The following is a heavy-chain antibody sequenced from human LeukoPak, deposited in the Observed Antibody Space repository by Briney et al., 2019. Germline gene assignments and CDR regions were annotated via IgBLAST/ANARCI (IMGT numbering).Heavy chain of an antibody. CDR2: INPNSGGT. J-gene: IGHJ4*02. CDR3: ARDTASYGNFDY. V-gene: IGHV1-2*02. Sequence: ASVKVSCKASGYTFTGYYMHWVRQAPGQGLEWMGWINPNSGGTNYSQKFQGRVTMTRDTSISTAYMELSRLRSDDTAVYYCARDTASYGNFDYWGQGTLVTVSS. D-gene: IGHD5-18*01. CDR1: GYTFTGYY.